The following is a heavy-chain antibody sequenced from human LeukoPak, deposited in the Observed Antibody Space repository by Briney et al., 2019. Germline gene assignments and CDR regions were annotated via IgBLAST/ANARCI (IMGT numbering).Heavy chain of an antibody. CDR1: GFSFTGYW. D-gene: IGHD3-22*01. J-gene: IGHJ4*02. V-gene: IGHV5-51*01. CDR2: IYPGDSDT. CDR3: ARRRGWDYDSSGYDFDY. Sequence: PGASLQISCQGSGFSFTGYWIAWVRQLPGKGLEWMGIIYPGDSDTRYSPSFQGQITISADKSISTAYLQWSSLKASDTAMYYCARRRGWDYDSSGYDFDYWGQGTLVTVSS.